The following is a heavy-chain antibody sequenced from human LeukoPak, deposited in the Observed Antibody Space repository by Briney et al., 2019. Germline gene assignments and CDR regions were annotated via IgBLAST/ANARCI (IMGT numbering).Heavy chain of an antibody. V-gene: IGHV3-20*04. CDR3: ARIGSHYDILTGYGMDV. D-gene: IGHD3-9*01. Sequence: GGSLRLSCAASGFTVDDYGMSWVREGPGKGLGWVSGIKWNGGSTGYADSVKGPFTISRDNAKNSLYLQMNSLRAEDTALYYCARIGSHYDILTGYGMDVWGQGTTVTVSS. J-gene: IGHJ6*02. CDR1: GFTVDDYG. CDR2: IKWNGGST.